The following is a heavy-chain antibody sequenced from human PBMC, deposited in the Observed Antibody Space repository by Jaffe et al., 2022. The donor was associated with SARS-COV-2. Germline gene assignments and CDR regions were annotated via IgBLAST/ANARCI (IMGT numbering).Heavy chain of an antibody. J-gene: IGHJ4*02. V-gene: IGHV4-39*01. CDR1: HDSISTKPNY. Sequence: QLQLQESGPGLVKPSETLSVTCTVSHDSISTKPNYWGWIRQSPGKGLEWIGSINYSGSTYYNPSLRSRVTISIDTSKNQFSLNLTSVTAADTAIYYCARPRSGYKNSYYFDSWGQGTLVTVSS. CDR3: ARPRSGYKNSYYFDS. D-gene: IGHD5-12*01. CDR2: INYSGST.